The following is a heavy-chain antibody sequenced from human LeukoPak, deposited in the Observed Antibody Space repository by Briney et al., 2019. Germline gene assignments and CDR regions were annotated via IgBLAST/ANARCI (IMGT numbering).Heavy chain of an antibody. Sequence: ASVKVSCKASGYTFTSYDINWVRQATGQGLEWMGWMNPNNGNTGYAQKFQGRDTMTRNTSMSTAYMELSSLRSEDTAVYYCARGSRLVRGVTSLRNYYFDYWGQGTLVTVSS. V-gene: IGHV1-8*01. CDR3: ARGSRLVRGVTSLRNYYFDY. J-gene: IGHJ4*02. CDR1: GYTFTSYD. CDR2: MNPNNGNT. D-gene: IGHD3-10*01.